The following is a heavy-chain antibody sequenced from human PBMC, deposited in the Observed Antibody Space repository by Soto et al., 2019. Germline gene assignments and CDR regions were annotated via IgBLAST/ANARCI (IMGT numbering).Heavy chain of an antibody. CDR1: GHTFTAYY. J-gene: IGHJ6*02. CDR2: INPNSGDT. V-gene: IGHV1-2*02. D-gene: IGHD3-3*01. Sequence: QVQLVQSGAEVKKPGASVKVSCKPSGHTFTAYYIHWVRQAPGQGLEWMGWINPNSGDTNYSQKFQGRVTMTRDTSIRTVYMELSGLRSDDMAVYYCARALVRFLDWVPDHYYYTMDVWGQGTTVTVSS. CDR3: ARALVRFLDWVPDHYYYTMDV.